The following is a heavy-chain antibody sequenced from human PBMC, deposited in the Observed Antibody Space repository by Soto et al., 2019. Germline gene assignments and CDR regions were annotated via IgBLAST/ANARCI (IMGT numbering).Heavy chain of an antibody. V-gene: IGHV3-23*01. D-gene: IGHD3-16*02. Sequence: GGSLRLSCAASGFTFSSYAMSWVRQAPGKGLEWVSAISGSGGSTYYADSVKGRFTISRDNSKNTLYLQMNSLRAEDTAVYYCASETVMITFGGVIVRIDAFDIWGQGTMVTVSS. J-gene: IGHJ3*02. CDR3: ASETVMITFGGVIVRIDAFDI. CDR1: GFTFSSYA. CDR2: ISGSGGST.